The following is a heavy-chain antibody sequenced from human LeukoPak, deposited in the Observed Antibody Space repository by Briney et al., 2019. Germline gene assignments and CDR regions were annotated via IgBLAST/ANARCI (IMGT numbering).Heavy chain of an antibody. CDR3: ARDRHYDFWSGEAEFDY. J-gene: IGHJ4*02. CDR2: IWYDGSNK. D-gene: IGHD3-3*01. Sequence: GGSLRLSCAASGFTFSSYGMHWVRQAPGKGLEWVAVIWYDGSNKHYADSVKGRFTISRDNSKNTLYLQMNSLRAEDTAVYYCARDRHYDFWSGEAEFDYWGQGTLVTVSS. V-gene: IGHV3-33*01. CDR1: GFTFSSYG.